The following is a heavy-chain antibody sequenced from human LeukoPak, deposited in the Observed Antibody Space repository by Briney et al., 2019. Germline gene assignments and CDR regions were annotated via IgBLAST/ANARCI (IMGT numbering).Heavy chain of an antibody. CDR1: GFTFSSYA. J-gene: IGHJ4*02. V-gene: IGHV3-23*01. Sequence: GGCLRLSCAASGFTFSSYAMSWVRQAPGKGLEWVSAISGSGGSTYYADSVKGRFTISRDNSKNTLYLQMNSLRAEDTAVYYCARQYCSSTSCHPAIDYWGQGTLVTVSS. CDR2: ISGSGGST. D-gene: IGHD2-2*01. CDR3: ARQYCSSTSCHPAIDY.